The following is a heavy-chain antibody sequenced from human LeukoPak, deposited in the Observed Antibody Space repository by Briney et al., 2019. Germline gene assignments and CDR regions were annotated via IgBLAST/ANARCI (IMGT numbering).Heavy chain of an antibody. CDR2: ISGSGGST. Sequence: PEGSLRLPCAASGFTFSSYAMSWVRQAPGKGLEWVSAISGSGGSTYYADSVKGRFTISRDNSKNTLYLQMNSLRAEDTAVYYCAPPAASLFDYWGQGTLVTVSS. D-gene: IGHD2-2*01. CDR3: APPAASLFDY. CDR1: GFTFSSYA. J-gene: IGHJ4*02. V-gene: IGHV3-23*01.